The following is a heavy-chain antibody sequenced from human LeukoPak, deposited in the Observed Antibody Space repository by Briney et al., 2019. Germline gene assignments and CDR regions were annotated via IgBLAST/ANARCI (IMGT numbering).Heavy chain of an antibody. CDR2: ISYDGSNK. Sequence: GGSLRLSCAASGFTFSSYAMHWVRQAPGKGLEWVAVISYDGSNKYYADSVKGRFTISRDNSKNTLYLQMNSLRAEDTAVYYCTTPQGYCSSTSCYRWFDPWGQGTLVTVSS. V-gene: IGHV3-30-3*01. CDR3: TTPQGYCSSTSCYRWFDP. J-gene: IGHJ5*02. CDR1: GFTFSSYA. D-gene: IGHD2-2*02.